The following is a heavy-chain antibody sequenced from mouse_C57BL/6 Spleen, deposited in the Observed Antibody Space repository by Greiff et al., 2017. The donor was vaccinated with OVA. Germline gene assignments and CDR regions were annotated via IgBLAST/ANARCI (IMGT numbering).Heavy chain of an antibody. CDR1: GFTFSNYW. CDR2: IRLKANNYAT. V-gene: IGHV6-3*01. Sequence: EVQVEESGGGLVQPGGSMKLSCVASGFTFSNYWMNWVRQSPEKGLEWVAQIRLKANNYATHYSESVTWRFTISRDDSKSSVYQQMNNLRAEDTGIYYCTGEGEDYFDYWGQGTTLTVSS. CDR3: TGEGEDYFDY. J-gene: IGHJ2*01.